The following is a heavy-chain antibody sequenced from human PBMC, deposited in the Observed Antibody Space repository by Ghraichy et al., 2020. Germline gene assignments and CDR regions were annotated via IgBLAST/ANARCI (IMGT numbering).Heavy chain of an antibody. Sequence: ASVKVSCKASGYTFTSYGISWVRQAPGQGLEWMGWISAYNGNTNYAQKLQGRVTMTTDTSTSTAYMELRSLRSDDTAVYYCARDSLLTTVTTPYWFDPWSQGTLVTVSS. V-gene: IGHV1-18*04. CDR1: GYTFTSYG. J-gene: IGHJ5*02. CDR3: ARDSLLTTVTTPYWFDP. D-gene: IGHD4-17*01. CDR2: ISAYNGNT.